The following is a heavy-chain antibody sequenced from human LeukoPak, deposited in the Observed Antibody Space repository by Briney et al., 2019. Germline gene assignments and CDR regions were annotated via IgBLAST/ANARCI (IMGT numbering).Heavy chain of an antibody. Sequence: GGSLRLSCAASVFTFSSYAMSWVRQAPGKGLEWVSAISGSGGSTYYADSVKGRFTISRDNSKNTLYLQMNSLRAEDTAVYYCAKSPYSGSYYGVRYNWFDPWGQGTLVTVSS. D-gene: IGHD1-26*01. V-gene: IGHV3-23*01. J-gene: IGHJ5*02. CDR2: ISGSGGST. CDR3: AKSPYSGSYYGVRYNWFDP. CDR1: VFTFSSYA.